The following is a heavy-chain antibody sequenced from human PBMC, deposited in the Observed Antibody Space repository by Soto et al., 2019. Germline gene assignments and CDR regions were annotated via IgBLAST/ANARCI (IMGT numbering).Heavy chain of an antibody. D-gene: IGHD3-10*01. V-gene: IGHV4-34*01. CDR3: ARRRMVRGANSWVYSYYGMDV. J-gene: IGHJ6*02. CDR1: GGSFSGYY. CDR2: INHSGST. Sequence: SETLSLTCAVYGGSFSGYYWSWIRQPPGKGLEWIGEINHSGSTNYNPSLKSRVTISVDTSKNQFSLKLSSVTAADTAVYYCARRRMVRGANSWVYSYYGMDVWGQGTTVTVSS.